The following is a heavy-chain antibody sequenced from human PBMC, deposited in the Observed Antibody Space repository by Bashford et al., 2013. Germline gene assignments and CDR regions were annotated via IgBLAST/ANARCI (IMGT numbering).Heavy chain of an antibody. Sequence: ASVKVSCKASGYTFSDFYMHWVRQAPGQGLEWMGWIDPSSGDTNYAQKFQGRVTMTRDTSISTTYMELSRLRSDDTAVYYCARDGGIAVPGTFNWFDPWGQGTLVTVSS. J-gene: IGHJ5*02. CDR2: IDPSSGDT. V-gene: IGHV1-2*02. D-gene: IGHD6-19*01. CDR1: GYTFSDFY. CDR3: ARDGGIAVPGTFNWFDP.